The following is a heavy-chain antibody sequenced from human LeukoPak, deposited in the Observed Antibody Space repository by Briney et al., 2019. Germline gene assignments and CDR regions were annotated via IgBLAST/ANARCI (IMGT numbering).Heavy chain of an antibody. CDR2: IIPILGIA. CDR3: ARTAGPHYDFWSGYQWFDP. J-gene: IGHJ5*02. Sequence: SVKVSCKTSGYTFTTYAISWVRQAPGQGLEWMGRIIPILGIANYAQKFQGRVTITADKSTSTAYMELSSLRSEDTAVYYCARTAGPHYDFWSGYQWFDPWGQGTLVTVSS. D-gene: IGHD3-3*01. CDR1: GYTFTTYA. V-gene: IGHV1-69*04.